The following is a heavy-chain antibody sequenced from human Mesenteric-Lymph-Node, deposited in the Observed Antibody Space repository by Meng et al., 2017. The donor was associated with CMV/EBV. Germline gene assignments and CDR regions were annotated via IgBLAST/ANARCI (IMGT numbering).Heavy chain of an antibody. J-gene: IGHJ3*02. CDR1: GFTFSSYS. V-gene: IGHV3-21*01. Sequence: GESLKISCAASGFTFSSYSMNWVRQAPGKGLGWVSSIISSYIYYADSVKGRFTISRDNAKNSLYLQMNSLRAEDTAVYYCARDLGTSYGGEIWAADGFDIWGQGTMVTVSS. D-gene: IGHD4-23*01. CDR2: IISSYI. CDR3: ARDLGTSYGGEIWAADGFDI.